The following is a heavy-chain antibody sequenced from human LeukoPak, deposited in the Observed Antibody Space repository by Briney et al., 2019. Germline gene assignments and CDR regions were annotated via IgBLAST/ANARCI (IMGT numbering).Heavy chain of an antibody. CDR3: AKAGRSELPTADYFDY. CDR1: GFTFSSYA. CDR2: ISGSGGST. V-gene: IGHV3-23*01. D-gene: IGHD1-26*01. Sequence: GGSLRLSCAASGFTFSSYAMSWVRQAPGKGLEWVSAISGSGGSTYYADSVKGRFTISRDNSKNTLYLQMNSLRAEDTAVYYCAKAGRSELPTADYFDYWGQGTLVPVSS. J-gene: IGHJ4*02.